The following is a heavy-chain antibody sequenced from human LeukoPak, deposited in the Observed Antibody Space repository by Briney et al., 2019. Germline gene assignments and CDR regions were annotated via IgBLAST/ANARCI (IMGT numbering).Heavy chain of an antibody. CDR2: INHSGST. Sequence: PSETLSLTCAVYGGSFSGYYWSWIRQPPGKGLEWIGEINHSGSTNYNPSLKSRVTISVDTSKNQFSLKLSSVTAADTAVYYCARDRITYYHYVWGSYRYIDYWGQGTLVTVSS. J-gene: IGHJ4*02. V-gene: IGHV4-34*01. CDR3: ARDRITYYHYVWGSYRYIDY. D-gene: IGHD3-16*02. CDR1: GGSFSGYY.